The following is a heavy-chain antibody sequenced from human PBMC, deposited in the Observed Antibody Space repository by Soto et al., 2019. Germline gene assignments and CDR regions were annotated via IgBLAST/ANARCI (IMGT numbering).Heavy chain of an antibody. Sequence: EVQLVESGGDLVQPGGSLRLSCVASGFTFSSYWMGWVRQAPGKGLEWVANIKQDGSDKYYVDSVKGRFTISRDNTKNSLYLQMNSLRVEDTAVYYCARDRCSSTSCFFDYWGQGTLVTVSS. V-gene: IGHV3-7*03. J-gene: IGHJ4*02. CDR3: ARDRCSSTSCFFDY. CDR1: GFTFSSYW. CDR2: IKQDGSDK. D-gene: IGHD2-2*01.